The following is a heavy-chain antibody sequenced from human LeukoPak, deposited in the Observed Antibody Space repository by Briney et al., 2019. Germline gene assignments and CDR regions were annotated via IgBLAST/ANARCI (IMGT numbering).Heavy chain of an antibody. Sequence: GGSLRLSCAASGFTFSTYWMSWVRQAPGKGLEWVANIKEDGSEKYYVDSVKGRFTISRDNAKNSLYLRMNSLRADDTAVYYCTRDAVSYWGQGTLVTVSS. CDR1: GFTFSTYW. J-gene: IGHJ4*02. D-gene: IGHD3-16*02. V-gene: IGHV3-7*03. CDR3: TRDAVSY. CDR2: IKEDGSEK.